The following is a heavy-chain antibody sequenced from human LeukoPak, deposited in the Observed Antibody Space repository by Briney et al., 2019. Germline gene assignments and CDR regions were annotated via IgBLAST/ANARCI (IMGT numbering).Heavy chain of an antibody. CDR2: ISAYNGNT. V-gene: IGHV1-18*01. Sequence: ASVKVSCKSSGYNFTSYGINWVRQDPGQGLEWMGWISAYNGNTNYAQKLQGRVTMTTDTSTSTAYMELRSLRSDDTAVYYCARDGCSSTSCYGNWFDPWGQGTLVTVSS. J-gene: IGHJ5*02. D-gene: IGHD2-2*01. CDR1: GYNFTSYG. CDR3: ARDGCSSTSCYGNWFDP.